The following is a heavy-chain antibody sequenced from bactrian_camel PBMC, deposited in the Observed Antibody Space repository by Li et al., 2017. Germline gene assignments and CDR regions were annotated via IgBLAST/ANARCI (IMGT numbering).Heavy chain of an antibody. CDR1: GSIYGDAC. CDR2: VRSDGRT. D-gene: IGHD2*01. CDR3: TAEWVLTRCSGSATSYSY. V-gene: IGHV3S53*01. J-gene: IGHJ4*01. Sequence: VQLVESGGGSVQAGGSLRLSCGASGSIYGDACVGWLRQAPGKEREGVAKVRSDGRTIYADSVKGRFTISRDNAKNILYLQMDSLQFEDTATYYCTAEWVLTRCSGSATSYSYRGQGTQVTVS.